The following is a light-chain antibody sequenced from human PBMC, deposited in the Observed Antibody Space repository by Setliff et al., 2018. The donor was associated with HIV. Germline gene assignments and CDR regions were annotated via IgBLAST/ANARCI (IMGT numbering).Light chain of an antibody. Sequence: QSVLTQPASVSGSPGQSITISCTGTSGDVGRYNLVSWYQQQPGKPPKLMIYQASKRPSGVSNRFSGSKSSNTASLTISGLQAEDEADYYCCSNTGSNTYVFGTGTKVTVL. CDR2: QAS. J-gene: IGLJ1*01. V-gene: IGLV2-23*01. CDR3: CSNTGSNTYV. CDR1: SGDVGRYNL.